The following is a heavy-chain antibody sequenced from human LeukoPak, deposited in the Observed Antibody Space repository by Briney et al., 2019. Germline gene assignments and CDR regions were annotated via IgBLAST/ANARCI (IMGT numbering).Heavy chain of an antibody. CDR1: VFTFDDYT. V-gene: IGHV3-43*01. CDR3: ARDYYTVTTSGVDY. J-gene: IGHJ4*02. Sequence: GGSLRLSCAASVFTFDDYTMHWVRQAPWKGLGWVSLISWDGGSTYYADSVKGRFTISRDNSKNSLYLQMNSLRAEDTAVYYCARDYYTVTTSGVDYWGQGTLVTVSP. CDR2: ISWDGGST. D-gene: IGHD4-11*01.